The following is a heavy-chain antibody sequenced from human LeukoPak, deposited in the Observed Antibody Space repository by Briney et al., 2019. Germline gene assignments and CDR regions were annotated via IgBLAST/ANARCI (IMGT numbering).Heavy chain of an antibody. CDR2: INPNNGDT. CDR1: GYTFIDSY. V-gene: IGHV1-2*02. D-gene: IGHD4-17*01. CDR3: ARPDYDDDDSSGTHD. Sequence: ASVKVSCKTPGYTFIDSYIHWVRQAPGQGLEWMGWINPNNGDTIYAQKFQDRVKMTRDPSITTAYMELTKLRSDDTAVYYCARPDYDDDDSSGTHDWGQGTLVTVSS. J-gene: IGHJ4*02.